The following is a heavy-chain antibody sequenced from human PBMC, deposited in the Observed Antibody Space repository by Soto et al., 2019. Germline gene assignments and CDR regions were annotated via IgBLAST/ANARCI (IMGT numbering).Heavy chain of an antibody. D-gene: IGHD5-12*01. CDR3: ARLVATTHFDY. V-gene: IGHV4-39*01. Sequence: QLQLQASGPGLVKPSETLSLTCTVSGGSISSSSYYWGWIRQPPGKGLEGIGSIYYSGSTYYNPSLKSRVTISVDTSKNQFSLKLSSVTAADTAVYYCARLVATTHFDYWGQGTLVTVSS. J-gene: IGHJ4*02. CDR1: GGSISSSSYY. CDR2: IYYSGST.